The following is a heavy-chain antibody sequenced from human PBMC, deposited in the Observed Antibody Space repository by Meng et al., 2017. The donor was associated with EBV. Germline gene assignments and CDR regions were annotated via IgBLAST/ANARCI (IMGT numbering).Heavy chain of an antibody. CDR3: ARGRYYGDYFWFDP. J-gene: IGHJ5*02. CDR1: GGSVSSGSYY. Sequence: QVELQEAGPGRVKPSETLSLTCTVSGGSVSSGSYYWSWIRQPPGKGLEWIGYIYYSGSTNYNPSLKSRVTISVDTSKNQFSLKLSSVTAADTAVYYCARGRYYGDYFWFDPWGQGTLVTVSS. V-gene: IGHV4-61*01. D-gene: IGHD4-17*01. CDR2: IYYSGST.